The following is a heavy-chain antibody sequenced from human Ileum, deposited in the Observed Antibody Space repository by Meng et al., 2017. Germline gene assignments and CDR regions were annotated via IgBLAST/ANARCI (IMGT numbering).Heavy chain of an antibody. J-gene: IGHJ4*02. V-gene: IGHV4-59*01. CDR3: ARFRSGSYSDY. Sequence: QEQLQEPGPGLLKPSEPLSPTCTVSGGSISGFYWSWIRQPPGQGLEWIGFISYSGTTNYNPSLKSRVTISVDTSKNQFSLKLSSVTAADTAVYYCARFRSGSYSDYWGQGTLVTVSS. CDR1: GGSISGFY. CDR2: ISYSGTT. D-gene: IGHD1-26*01.